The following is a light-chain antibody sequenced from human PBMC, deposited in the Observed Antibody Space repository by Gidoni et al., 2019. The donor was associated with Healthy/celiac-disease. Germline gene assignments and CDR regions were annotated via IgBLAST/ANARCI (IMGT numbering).Light chain of an antibody. CDR1: QSISSY. CDR2: AAS. Sequence: DIQMTQSPSSLSASVGDRVPITCRASQSISSYLNWYQQKPGKAPKLLIYAASSLQSGVPSRFSGSGSGTDVTLTISSLQPEDVATYYCQQSYSTPLCTFGPGTKVDIK. V-gene: IGKV1-39*01. CDR3: QQSYSTPLCT. J-gene: IGKJ3*01.